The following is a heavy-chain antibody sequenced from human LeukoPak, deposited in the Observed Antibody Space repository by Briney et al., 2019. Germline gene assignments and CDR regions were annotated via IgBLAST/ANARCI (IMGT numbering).Heavy chain of an antibody. CDR1: GYTFTNFY. J-gene: IGHJ4*02. Sequence: ASLKLSCKASGYTFTNFYMHWVRQAPGQGLEWMGEINHRGGSTSSAQKFQGRVTMTRDTSTSTVYMELSSLRSEDTAVYYCARDYHGSGSLTTFDYWGQGTLVTVSS. V-gene: IGHV1-46*01. D-gene: IGHD3-10*01. CDR2: INHRGGST. CDR3: ARDYHGSGSLTTFDY.